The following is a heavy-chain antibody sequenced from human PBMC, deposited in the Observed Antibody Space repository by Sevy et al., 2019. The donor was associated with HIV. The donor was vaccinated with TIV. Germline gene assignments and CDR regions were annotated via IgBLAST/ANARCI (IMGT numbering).Heavy chain of an antibody. Sequence: GGSLRLSCVASGFTFRSFSMHWVRQAPGKGLEWVAAIWYDGRTERYADSVQGRFTISRDNSKKTLHLQMNSLRAEDTAVYYCARDAARVIVPTAGFDSWGQGTLVTVSS. J-gene: IGHJ5*01. CDR3: ARDAARVIVPTAGFDS. CDR2: IWYDGRTE. D-gene: IGHD1-1*01. CDR1: GFTFRSFS. V-gene: IGHV3-33*01.